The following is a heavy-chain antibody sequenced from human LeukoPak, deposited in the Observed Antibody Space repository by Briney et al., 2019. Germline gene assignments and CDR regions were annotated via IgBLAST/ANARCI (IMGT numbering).Heavy chain of an antibody. Sequence: SQTLSLTCTVSGGSISSGDYYWSWIRQPPGKDLVWIGYIYYSGSTYYSPSPKNRVTISVDTSKNQFSLKLSSVTAADTAVYFCAIFYQAYYFDYWGQGTLVTVSS. D-gene: IGHD2-21*01. CDR3: AIFYQAYYFDY. J-gene: IGHJ4*02. CDR1: GGSISSGDYY. CDR2: IYYSGST. V-gene: IGHV4-30-4*01.